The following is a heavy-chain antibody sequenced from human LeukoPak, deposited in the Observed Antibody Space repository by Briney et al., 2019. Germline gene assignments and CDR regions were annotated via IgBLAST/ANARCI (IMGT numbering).Heavy chain of an antibody. CDR1: GFTFRSYD. J-gene: IGHJ4*02. V-gene: IGHV3-64*04. CDR2: ISSNGGSR. Sequence: GGSLRLSCSASGFTFRSYDMYWVRQAPGKGLEYVSAISSNGGSRSYADSVKGRFTISRDNAKNSLYLQMNSLRAEDTAVYYCARDVVAAAGFDYWGQGTLVTVSS. CDR3: ARDVVAAAGFDY. D-gene: IGHD6-13*01.